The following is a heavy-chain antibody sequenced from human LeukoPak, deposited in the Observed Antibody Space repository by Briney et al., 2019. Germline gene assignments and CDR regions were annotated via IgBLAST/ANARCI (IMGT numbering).Heavy chain of an antibody. D-gene: IGHD6-6*01. Sequence: ASVKVSCKASRYIFTIFYIHWVRQAPGQGLEWMGIINPSGGSTNYAQKFQGRVTMTRDTSTSTIYVELSSLRSEDTAVYYCARAAIAARYYFDYWGQGSLVTVSS. J-gene: IGHJ4*02. CDR1: RYIFTIFY. CDR3: ARAAIAARYYFDY. V-gene: IGHV1-46*01. CDR2: INPSGGST.